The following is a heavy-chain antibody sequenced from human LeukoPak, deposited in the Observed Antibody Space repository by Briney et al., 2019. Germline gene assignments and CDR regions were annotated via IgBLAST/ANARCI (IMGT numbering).Heavy chain of an antibody. CDR2: IKQDGSDK. D-gene: IGHD3-16*02. J-gene: IGHJ3*02. CDR3: AKDYRMIAFGGVIGIDAFDI. CDR1: GFTFSNYW. Sequence: GGSLRLSCAASGFTFSNYWMTWVRQAPGKGLEWVANIKQDGSDKYYVDSVKGRFNISRDNAKNSLYLQMNSLRAEDTALYYCAKDYRMIAFGGVIGIDAFDIWGQGTMVTVSS. V-gene: IGHV3-7*03.